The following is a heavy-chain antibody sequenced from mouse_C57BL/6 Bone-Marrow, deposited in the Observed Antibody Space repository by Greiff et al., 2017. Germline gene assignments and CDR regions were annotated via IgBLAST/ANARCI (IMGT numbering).Heavy chain of an antibody. CDR3: AGGGSSSHFDY. CDR2: IYPRSGNT. D-gene: IGHD1-1*01. Sequence: QVQLQQSGAELARPGASVKLSCKASGYTFTSYGISWVKQRTGQGLEWIGEIYPRSGNTYYNEKFKGKATLTAAKSSSTAYMELLSLTSEDSAVYFSAGGGSSSHFDYWGQGTTLTVSS. J-gene: IGHJ2*01. CDR1: GYTFTSYG. V-gene: IGHV1-81*01.